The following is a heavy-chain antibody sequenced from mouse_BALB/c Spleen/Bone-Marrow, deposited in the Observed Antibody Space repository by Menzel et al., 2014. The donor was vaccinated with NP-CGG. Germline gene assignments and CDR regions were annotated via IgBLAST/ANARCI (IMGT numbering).Heavy chain of an antibody. V-gene: IGHV1-18*01. J-gene: IGHJ3*01. CDR2: INPTNGGT. D-gene: IGHD4-1*01. Sequence: EVKLEESGPELVKPGASVKISCKNSEYTFTEYPMHWVKQNHGKSLEWIGGINPTNGGTSDNQKFKGKATLTVDKSSSTAYMELRSLTSEDSAVYYCARGLTVVFAYWGQGTLVPVSA. CDR3: ARGLTVVFAY. CDR1: EYTFTEYP.